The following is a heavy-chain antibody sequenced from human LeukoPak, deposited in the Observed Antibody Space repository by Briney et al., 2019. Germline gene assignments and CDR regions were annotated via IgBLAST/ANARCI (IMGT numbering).Heavy chain of an antibody. Sequence: SVKVSCKASGGTFSSYAISWVRQAPGQGLEWMGGIIPIFGTANYAQKFQGRVTITTDESTSTAYMELSSLRSEDTAVYYCARAGTYGDYGDNWFDPWGQGTLVTVSS. CDR1: GGTFSSYA. D-gene: IGHD4-17*01. CDR2: IIPIFGTA. J-gene: IGHJ5*02. V-gene: IGHV1-69*05. CDR3: ARAGTYGDYGDNWFDP.